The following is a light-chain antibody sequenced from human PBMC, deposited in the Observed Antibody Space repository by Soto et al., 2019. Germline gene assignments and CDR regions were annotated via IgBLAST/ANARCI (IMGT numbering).Light chain of an antibody. V-gene: IGLV4-69*01. CDR1: SGHSTYA. CDR3: QSWDTGIHRV. Sequence: QLVLAQSPSASASLGASVKLTCTLSSGHSTYAIAWHQQQPEKGPRYLMKLNSDGSHTKGDGIPDRFSGSSSGAERYLSISSLKSEDEADYYCQSWDTGIHRVFGGGTKVTVL. CDR2: LNSDGSH. J-gene: IGLJ2*01.